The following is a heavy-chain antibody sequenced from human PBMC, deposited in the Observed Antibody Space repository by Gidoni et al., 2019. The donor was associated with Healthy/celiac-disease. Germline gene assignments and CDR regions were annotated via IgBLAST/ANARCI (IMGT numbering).Heavy chain of an antibody. J-gene: IGHJ4*02. CDR1: VGSISSSSYY. V-gene: IGHV4-39*01. CDR2: IYYSGST. CDR3: ARAVAGRVYYFDY. Sequence: QLQLQESGPGLVKPSETLSLTCTVSVGSISSSSYYWGWIRQPPGKGLEWIGSIYYSGSTYYNPSLKSRVTISVDTSKNQFSLKLSSVTAADTAVYYCARAVAGRVYYFDYWGQGTLVTVSS. D-gene: IGHD6-19*01.